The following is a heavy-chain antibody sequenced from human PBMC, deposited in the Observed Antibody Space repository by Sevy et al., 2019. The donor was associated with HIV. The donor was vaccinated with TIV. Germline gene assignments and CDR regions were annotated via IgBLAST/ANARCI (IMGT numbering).Heavy chain of an antibody. J-gene: IGHJ6*03. CDR1: GFTFSDYY. CDR3: ARDLSGSVTMVRGVSYYMDV. V-gene: IGHV3-11*04. D-gene: IGHD3-10*01. Sequence: GGSLRLSCAASGFTFSDYYMSWIRQAPGKGLEWVSYISSSGSSIYYADSVKGRFTISRDNAKNSLYLKMNSLRAEDTAVYYSARDLSGSVTMVRGVSYYMDVWGKGTTVTVSS. CDR2: ISSSGSSI.